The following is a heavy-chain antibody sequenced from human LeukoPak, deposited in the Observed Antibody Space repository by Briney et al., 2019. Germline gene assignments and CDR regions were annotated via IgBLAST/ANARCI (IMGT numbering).Heavy chain of an antibody. CDR2: MNPNSGNT. J-gene: IGHJ2*01. V-gene: IGHV1-8*01. CDR3: ARSELGMDWYFDL. CDR1: GYTFTSYD. D-gene: IGHD7-27*01. Sequence: ASVKVSCTASGYTFTSYDINWVRKATGQGLKGMGWMNPNSGNTGYAQKFQGRVTMTRNTSISTAYMELSSLRSDDTAVYYCARSELGMDWYFDLWGRGTLVTVSS.